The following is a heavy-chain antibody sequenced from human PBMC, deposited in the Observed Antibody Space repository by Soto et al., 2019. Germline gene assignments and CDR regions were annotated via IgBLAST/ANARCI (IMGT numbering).Heavy chain of an antibody. CDR3: ARDRGSMVREVIT. V-gene: IGHV3-21*01. CDR1: GFTFSSYS. CDR2: ISSSSSYI. D-gene: IGHD3-10*01. Sequence: PGGSLRLSCAASGFTFSSYSMNWVRQAPGKGLEWVSSISSSSSYIYYADSVKGRFTISRDNAKNSLYLQMNSPRAEDTAVYYCARDRGSMVREVITWGQGTLVTVSS. J-gene: IGHJ5*02.